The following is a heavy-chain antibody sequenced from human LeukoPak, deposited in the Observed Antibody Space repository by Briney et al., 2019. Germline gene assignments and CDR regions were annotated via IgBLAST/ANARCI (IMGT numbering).Heavy chain of an antibody. CDR3: ARGVSGSSGRYYYYAIDV. Sequence: GGSLRLSCAASGLTFSSYGMHWVRQAPGKGLEWVTVIWNDGSKTYYEDSVKGRFTISRDNPKNTLYLQLNRLRAEDTGMYYCARGVSGSSGRYYYYAIDVWGQGTTVTVSS. D-gene: IGHD3-10*01. V-gene: IGHV3-33*01. J-gene: IGHJ6*02. CDR2: IWNDGSKT. CDR1: GLTFSSYG.